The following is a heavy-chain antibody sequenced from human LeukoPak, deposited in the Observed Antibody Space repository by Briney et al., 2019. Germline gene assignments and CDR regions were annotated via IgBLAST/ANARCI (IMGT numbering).Heavy chain of an antibody. CDR2: ISLTGGST. V-gene: IGHV3-23*01. CDR1: GFTFSNYA. CDR3: VRRGSYFDY. Sequence: GGSLRLSCAAPGFTFSNYAMSWVREAPGKGLEWVSIISLTGGSTYYADSVKGRFTISRDNSKNTLYLHINSLRAEDTARYYCVRRGSYFDYWGQGTLVAVSS. J-gene: IGHJ4*02. D-gene: IGHD6-6*01.